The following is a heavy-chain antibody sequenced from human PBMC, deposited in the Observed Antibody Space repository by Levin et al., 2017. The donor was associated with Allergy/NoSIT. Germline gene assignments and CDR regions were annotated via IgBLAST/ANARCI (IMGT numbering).Heavy chain of an antibody. D-gene: IGHD5-18*01. Sequence: LRLSCAVSGGSISSGGYSWSWIRQPPGKGLEWIGNIYLSGSTYYNPSLKNRVTISVDRSKNQFSLNLSSVTAADTAVYYCARVAGYSYGYYFDYWGQGTLVTVSS. V-gene: IGHV4-30-2*01. CDR1: GGSISSGGYS. CDR2: IYLSGST. CDR3: ARVAGYSYGYYFDY. J-gene: IGHJ4*02.